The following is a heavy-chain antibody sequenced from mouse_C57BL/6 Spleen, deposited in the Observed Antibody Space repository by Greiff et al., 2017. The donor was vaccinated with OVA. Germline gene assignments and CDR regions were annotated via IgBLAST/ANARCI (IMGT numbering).Heavy chain of an antibody. V-gene: IGHV3-6*01. Sequence: ESGPGLVKPSQSLSLTCSVTGYSITSGYYWNWIRQFPGNKLEWMGYISYDGSNKYNPPLKNRISITRDTSKNQFFLKLNSVTTEDTAAYYCARGGDYDWFAYWGQGTLVTVSA. CDR1: GYSITSGYY. J-gene: IGHJ3*01. D-gene: IGHD2-4*01. CDR2: ISYDGSN. CDR3: ARGGDYDWFAY.